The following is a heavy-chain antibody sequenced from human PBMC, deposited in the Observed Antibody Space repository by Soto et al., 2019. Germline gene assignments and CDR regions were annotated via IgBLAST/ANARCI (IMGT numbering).Heavy chain of an antibody. CDR2: IWYDGSNK. V-gene: IGHV3-33*01. CDR3: TRSKGQWLNALDF. CDR1: GFSFSSFG. J-gene: IGHJ3*01. D-gene: IGHD6-19*01. Sequence: QVQLVESGGGVVQPGRSLRLSCAVSGFSFSSFGMHWVRQAPGKGLEWVAVIWYDGSNKHYAESVQGRFTISRDNSKNTLYLQMNSLRDEDTAMYYCTRSKGQWLNALDFWGQGTVVTVSS.